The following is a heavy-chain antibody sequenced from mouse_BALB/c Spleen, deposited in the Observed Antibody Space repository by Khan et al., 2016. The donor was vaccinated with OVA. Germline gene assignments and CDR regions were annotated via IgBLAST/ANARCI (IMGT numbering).Heavy chain of an antibody. CDR3: ARLAYYYDSEGCAY. V-gene: IGHV5-6*01. J-gene: IGHJ3*01. CDR1: GFTFSTYG. Sequence: EVALVESGGDVVKPGGSLKLSCAASGFTFSTYGMSWVRQTPDKRLEWVATVSTGGHYTYYPDTVKGRFTISRDNAKNTLYLQMSSLKSEDTAIFYCARLAYYYDSEGCAYWGQGTLVTVAA. D-gene: IGHD1-1*01. CDR2: VSTGGHYT.